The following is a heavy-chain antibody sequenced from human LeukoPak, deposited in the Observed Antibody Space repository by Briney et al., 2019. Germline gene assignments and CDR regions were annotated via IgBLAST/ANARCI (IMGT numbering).Heavy chain of an antibody. V-gene: IGHV3-66*01. J-gene: IGHJ4*02. CDR2: IYSGGST. D-gene: IGHD3-22*01. Sequence: PGGSLRLSCAASGFTVSSNYMSWVRQAPGKGLEWVSVIYSGGSTYYADSVKGRFTISRDNSKNTLYLQMNSLRAEDTAVYYCAREKNYYDSSGYDVFYYSDYWGQGTLVTVSS. CDR1: GFTVSSNY. CDR3: AREKNYYDSSGYDVFYYSDY.